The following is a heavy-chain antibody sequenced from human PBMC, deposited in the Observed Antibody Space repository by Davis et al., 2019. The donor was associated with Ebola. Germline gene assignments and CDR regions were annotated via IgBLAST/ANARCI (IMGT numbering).Heavy chain of an antibody. CDR1: GFTFSSYA. Sequence: GGSLRLSCAASGFTFSSYAMTWVRQAPGKGLEWVSGISSSGTTTYYVDSVKGRFTISGDNSKNTLYLQMNSLRAEDTAAYYCASVGGGWGQGTLVTVSS. J-gene: IGHJ4*02. CDR3: ASVGGG. V-gene: IGHV3-23*01. CDR2: ISSSGTTT. D-gene: IGHD4-23*01.